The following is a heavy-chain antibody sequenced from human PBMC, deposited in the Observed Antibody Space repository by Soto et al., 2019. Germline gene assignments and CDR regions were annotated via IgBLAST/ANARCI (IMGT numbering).Heavy chain of an antibody. CDR1: GYTFTNFG. J-gene: IGHJ5*02. V-gene: IGHV1-18*01. D-gene: IGHD3-10*01. Sequence: ASVKVSCKASGYTFTNFGISWVRQAPGQGLEWMGWISTYNGNTNHAQKFQGRVTMTTDTSTSTAYMELRSLRSDDTAVYYSARGVGSGTYYNQYNWFDPWGQGTLVTVSS. CDR2: ISTYNGNT. CDR3: ARGVGSGTYYNQYNWFDP.